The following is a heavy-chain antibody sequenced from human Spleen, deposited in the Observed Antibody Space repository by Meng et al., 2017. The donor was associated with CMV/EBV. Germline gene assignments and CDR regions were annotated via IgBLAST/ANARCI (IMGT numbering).Heavy chain of an antibody. D-gene: IGHD3-3*01. CDR1: GYTFTSFG. V-gene: IGHV1-18*01. Sequence: QVQLVQSGAEVKKPGPSVKVSSKVSGYTFTSFGISWVRQAPGQGLEWMGWISTYNGNTNYAQKLQGRVTMTTDTSTSTAFMELRGLTSDDTAVNYCARDWSGHWGQGTLVTVSS. J-gene: IGHJ4*02. CDR3: ARDWSGH. CDR2: ISTYNGNT.